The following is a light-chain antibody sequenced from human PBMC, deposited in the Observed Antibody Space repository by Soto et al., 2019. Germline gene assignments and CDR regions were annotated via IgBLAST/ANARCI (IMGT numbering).Light chain of an antibody. CDR2: EVS. Sequence: SVLTQPASVSGSPGQSITISCTGTSSDIGHYNYVSWYQQHPGKAPKLMIYEVSNRPSGVSHRFSGSKSGNTASLAISGLQAEDEADYYCTSYTTSITLIFGGGTKLTVL. CDR3: TSYTTSITLI. V-gene: IGLV2-14*01. J-gene: IGLJ2*01. CDR1: SSDIGHYNY.